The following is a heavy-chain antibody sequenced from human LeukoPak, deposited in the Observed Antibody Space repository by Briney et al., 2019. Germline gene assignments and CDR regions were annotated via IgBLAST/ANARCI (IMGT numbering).Heavy chain of an antibody. CDR2: ISASGGST. V-gene: IGHV3-23*01. CDR1: GFTFSSYA. CDR3: AKDKYYYDSSGYSVGPNWFDP. D-gene: IGHD3-22*01. J-gene: IGHJ5*02. Sequence: GSLRLSCAASGFTFSSYAMSWVRQAPGKGLEWVSAISASGGSTYYADSVKGRFTISRDNSKNTLYLQMNSLRAEDTAVYYCAKDKYYYDSSGYSVGPNWFDPWGQGTLVTVSS.